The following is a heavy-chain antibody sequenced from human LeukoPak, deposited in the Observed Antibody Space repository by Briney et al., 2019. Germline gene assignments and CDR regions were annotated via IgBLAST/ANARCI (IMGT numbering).Heavy chain of an antibody. J-gene: IGHJ5*02. Sequence: GGSLRLSCSASGFXFSSSAIHWVRQAPGKGLDFVSAISTNGGSTYYADSVRGRFTISRDNSKNTLYLQMSSLRVEDTAVYYCVRDLTWGQGTLVTVSS. CDR2: ISTNGGST. CDR1: GFXFSSSA. V-gene: IGHV3-64D*09. CDR3: VRDLT.